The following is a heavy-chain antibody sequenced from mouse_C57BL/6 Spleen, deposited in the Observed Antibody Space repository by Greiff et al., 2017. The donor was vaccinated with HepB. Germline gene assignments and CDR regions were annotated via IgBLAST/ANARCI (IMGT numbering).Heavy chain of an antibody. CDR3: ARSDDYYKSGYYAMDY. CDR1: GYTFTSYT. Sequence: VQLQQSGAELARPGASVKMSCKASGYTFTSYTMHWVKQRPGQGLEWIGYINPSSGYTKYNQTFKDKATLTVDKSSSTAYMQLSSLTSEDSAVYYYARSDDYYKSGYYAMDYWGQGTSVTVSS. J-gene: IGHJ4*01. V-gene: IGHV1-4*01. D-gene: IGHD2-3*01. CDR2: INPSSGYT.